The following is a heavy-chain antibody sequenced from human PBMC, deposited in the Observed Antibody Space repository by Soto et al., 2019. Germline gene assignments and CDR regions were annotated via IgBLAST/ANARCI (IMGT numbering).Heavy chain of an antibody. D-gene: IGHD3-22*01. J-gene: IGHJ4*02. V-gene: IGHV1-2*04. CDR2: INPNSGGT. Sequence: ASVKVSCKASGYTFTSYYMHWVRQAPGQGLEWMGWINPNSGGTNYAQKFQGWVTMTRDTSISTAYMELSRLRSDDTAVYYCARGYYYDSSGYYDYWGQGTLVTVSS. CDR1: GYTFTSYY. CDR3: ARGYYYDSSGYYDY.